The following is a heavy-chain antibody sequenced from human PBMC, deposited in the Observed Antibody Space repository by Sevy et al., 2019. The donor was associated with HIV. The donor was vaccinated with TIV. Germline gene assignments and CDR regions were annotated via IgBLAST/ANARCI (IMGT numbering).Heavy chain of an antibody. D-gene: IGHD2-15*01. V-gene: IGHV4-31*03. CDR1: GGSISSGGYY. J-gene: IGHJ6*03. Sequence: SETLSLTCTVSGGSISSGGYYWSWIRQHPGKGLEWIGYIYYSGSTYYNPSLKSRVTISVDTSKNQFSLKLGSVTAAETAVYYCARGGGYCSGGSCYSLDYYYYMDVWGKGTTVTVSS. CDR3: ARGGGYCSGGSCYSLDYYYYMDV. CDR2: IYYSGST.